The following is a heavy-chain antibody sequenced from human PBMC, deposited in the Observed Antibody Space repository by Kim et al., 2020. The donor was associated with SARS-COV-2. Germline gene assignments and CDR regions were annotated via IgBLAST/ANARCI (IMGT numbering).Heavy chain of an antibody. CDR3: SRERKGYRNAFDL. CDR2: IYSSGNT. D-gene: IGHD5-18*01. J-gene: IGHJ3*01. CDR1: GGSIDTGAYY. V-gene: IGHV4-31*03. Sequence: SETLSLTCSVSGGSIDTGAYYWTWIRQHPGKGLVWIGNIYSSGNTYNNPALKSRLSIAIDTSQSQFSLTFISVTAADTAIYFCSRERKGYRNAFDLWGQGTEVIVSS.